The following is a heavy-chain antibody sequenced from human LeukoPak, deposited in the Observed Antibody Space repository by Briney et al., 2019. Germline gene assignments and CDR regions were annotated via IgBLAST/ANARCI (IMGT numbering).Heavy chain of an antibody. J-gene: IGHJ4*02. Sequence: PGGSLRLSCAASGFTFSSYGMHWVRQAPGKGLEWVAVISYDGSNKYYADSVKGRFTISRDNSKNTLYLQMNSLRAEDTAVYYCAKHNPTGDFDYRGQGTLVTVSS. D-gene: IGHD7-27*01. CDR1: GFTFSSYG. V-gene: IGHV3-30*18. CDR2: ISYDGSNK. CDR3: AKHNPTGDFDY.